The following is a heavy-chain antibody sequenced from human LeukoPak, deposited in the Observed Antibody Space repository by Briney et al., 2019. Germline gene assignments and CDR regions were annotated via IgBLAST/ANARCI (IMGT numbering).Heavy chain of an antibody. CDR1: GYIFTSYG. D-gene: IGHD6-19*01. V-gene: IGHV1-18*01. CDR3: ARDSIAVAGLYYYYYGMDV. Sequence: ASVKVSCKASGYIFTSYGISWVRQAPGQGLEWMGWISAYNGNTNYAQKLQGRVTMTTDTSTSTAYMELRSLRSDDTAVYYCARDSIAVAGLYYYYYGMDVWGQGTTVTVSS. J-gene: IGHJ6*02. CDR2: ISAYNGNT.